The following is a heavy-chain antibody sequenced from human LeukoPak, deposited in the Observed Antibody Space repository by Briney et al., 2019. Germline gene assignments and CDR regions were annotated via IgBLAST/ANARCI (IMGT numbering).Heavy chain of an antibody. J-gene: IGHJ4*02. CDR3: ARDFFHSSESRPFDY. V-gene: IGHV3-21*06. Sequence: KAGGSLRLSCAASGFTFGAYTINWVRQAPGKGLEWVSCIFSRSESILYADSVKGRFTISRDNAKNLLYLQMDSLRVEDTAVYYCARDFFHSSESRPFDYWGQGTLVTVSS. CDR1: GFTFGAYT. CDR2: IFSRSESI. D-gene: IGHD3-22*01.